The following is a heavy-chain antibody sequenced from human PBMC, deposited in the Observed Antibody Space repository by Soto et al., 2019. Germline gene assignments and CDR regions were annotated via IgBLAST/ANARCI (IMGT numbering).Heavy chain of an antibody. CDR2: ISGYNGNT. V-gene: IGHV1-18*01. Sequence: QVQLVQSGPEVRKPGASVKVSCKASGYIFSRYGISWVRQAPGQGLEWMGWISGYNGNTKFGERVQGRVNVTTDTATSTAYMELRRLRSDDTAVYYCAREAAAERNYYGLDVWGQGTTVIVSS. CDR3: AREAAAERNYYGLDV. CDR1: GYIFSRYG. D-gene: IGHD6-13*01. J-gene: IGHJ6*02.